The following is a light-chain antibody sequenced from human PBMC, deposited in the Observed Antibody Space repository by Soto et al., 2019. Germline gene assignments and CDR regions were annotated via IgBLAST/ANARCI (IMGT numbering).Light chain of an antibody. CDR3: QQYNNWPRT. J-gene: IGKJ1*01. V-gene: IGKV3-15*01. CDR1: QRVSSN. Sequence: QSPATLSVSPGERATLSCRASQRVSSNLAWYQQKPGQAPRLLIYSTSTRATGVPARFSGSGSGTEFTLTISSLQSEDFAVYYCQQYNNWPRTFGQGTKVDIK. CDR2: STS.